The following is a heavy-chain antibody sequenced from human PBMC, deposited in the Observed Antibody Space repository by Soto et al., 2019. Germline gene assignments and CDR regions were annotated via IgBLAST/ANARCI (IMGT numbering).Heavy chain of an antibody. CDR3: AKAGSIAVAGTRDYYGMDV. D-gene: IGHD6-19*01. CDR2: ISGSGGST. Sequence: PGGSLRLSCAASGFTFSSYAMSWVRQAPGKGLEWVSAISGSGGSTYYADSVKGRFTISRDNSKNTLYLQMNSLRAEDTAVYYCAKAGSIAVAGTRDYYGMDVWGQGTTVTASS. V-gene: IGHV3-23*01. CDR1: GFTFSSYA. J-gene: IGHJ6*02.